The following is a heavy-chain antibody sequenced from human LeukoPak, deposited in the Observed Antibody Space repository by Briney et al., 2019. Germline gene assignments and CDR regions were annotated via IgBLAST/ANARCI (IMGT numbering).Heavy chain of an antibody. Sequence: PGGSLRLSCGASGFTFSSYAMTWVRQAPGKGLEWVSVISGSGKFPSYADSVKGRFTISRDNAKNTLYLQMNSLEAEDTAMYYCAKIANFYDSSGFYGWGQGTLVTVSS. CDR2: ISGSGKFP. D-gene: IGHD3-22*01. V-gene: IGHV3-23*01. J-gene: IGHJ4*02. CDR1: GFTFSSYA. CDR3: AKIANFYDSSGFYG.